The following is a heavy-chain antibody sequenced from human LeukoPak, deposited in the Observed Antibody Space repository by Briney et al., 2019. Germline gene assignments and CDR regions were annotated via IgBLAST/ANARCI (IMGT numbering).Heavy chain of an antibody. Sequence: GGSLRLSCAASGFTFSSYAMSWVRQAPGKGLEWVSDIYGSGGNTNYADSVKGRFTISRDNSENTLYLQMNSLIAEDTAVYYCARVGIRFLEQYYFDYWGQGTLVTASS. D-gene: IGHD3-3*01. V-gene: IGHV3-23*01. J-gene: IGHJ4*02. CDR3: ARVGIRFLEQYYFDY. CDR1: GFTFSSYA. CDR2: IYGSGGNT.